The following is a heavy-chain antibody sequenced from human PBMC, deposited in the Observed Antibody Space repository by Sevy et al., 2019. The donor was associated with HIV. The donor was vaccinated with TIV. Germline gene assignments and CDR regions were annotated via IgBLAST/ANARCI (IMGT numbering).Heavy chain of an antibody. J-gene: IGHJ6*02. V-gene: IGHV4-34*01. Sequence: SETLSLTCAVYGGSFSGYYWSWIRQPPGKGLEWIGEINHSGSTNYNPSLKSRVTISVDTSKNKFSLKLSSVTATDTAVYYCARDRVAAAGTNYYGMDVWGQGTTVTVSS. CDR2: INHSGST. CDR1: GGSFSGYY. CDR3: ARDRVAAAGTNYYGMDV. D-gene: IGHD6-13*01.